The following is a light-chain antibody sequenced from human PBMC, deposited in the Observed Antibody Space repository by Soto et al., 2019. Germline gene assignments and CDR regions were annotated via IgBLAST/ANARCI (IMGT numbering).Light chain of an antibody. V-gene: IGKV3-11*01. CDR1: QSIRSY. CDR2: DAS. Sequence: IVLTQSPATLSLSPGERATLSCRASQSIRSYLAWYQQKPGQAPRVLIYDASHRATGTPARFRGSGSGTDFTLTISSLEPEDFAVYYCQQRSNWPITFGLGTRLEIK. J-gene: IGKJ5*01. CDR3: QQRSNWPIT.